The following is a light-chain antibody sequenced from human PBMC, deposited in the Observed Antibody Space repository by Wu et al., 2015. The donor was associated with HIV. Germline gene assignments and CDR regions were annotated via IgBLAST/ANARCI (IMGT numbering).Light chain of an antibody. J-gene: IGKJ2*01. V-gene: IGKV3-11*01. CDR1: QSVGSY. CDR2: DAS. CDR3: QQYETYPVYT. Sequence: IVLTQSPATLSLSPGERATLSCRASQSVGSYLAWYQQRPGQAPRFLIYDASNRATGIPARFRGSGSGTEFTLTISSLQSADFATYYCQQYETYPVYTFGQGTKLEIK.